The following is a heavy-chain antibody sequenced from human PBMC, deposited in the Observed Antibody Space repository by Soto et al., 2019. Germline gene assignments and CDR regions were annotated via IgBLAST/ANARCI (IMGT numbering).Heavy chain of an antibody. CDR1: GYSFTSYW. CDR3: ARNRYSGSPKAYYYGMDV. Sequence: PGESLKISCKGSGYSFTSYWISWVRQMPGKGLEWMGRIDPSDSYTNYSPSFQGHVTISADKSISTAYLQWSSLKASDTAMYSCARNRYSGSPKAYYYGMDVWGQGTTVTV. D-gene: IGHD1-26*01. CDR2: IDPSDSYT. V-gene: IGHV5-10-1*01. J-gene: IGHJ6*02.